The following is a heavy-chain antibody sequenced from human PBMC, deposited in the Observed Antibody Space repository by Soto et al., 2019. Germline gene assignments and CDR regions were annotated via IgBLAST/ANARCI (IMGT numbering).Heavy chain of an antibody. CDR2: INAGNGNT. V-gene: IGHV1-3*01. Sequence: ASVKVSCKASGYTFTSYAMHWLRQAPGQRLEWMGWINAGNGNTKYSQKFQGRVTLTRDTSASTAYMDLSSLRSEDTAIYYCASAISGYVTWGQGPLVTAPQ. CDR3: ASAISGYVT. D-gene: IGHD5-12*01. CDR1: GYTFTSYA. J-gene: IGHJ5*02.